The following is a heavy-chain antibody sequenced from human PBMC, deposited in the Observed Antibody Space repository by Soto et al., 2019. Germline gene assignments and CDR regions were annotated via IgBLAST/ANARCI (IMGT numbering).Heavy chain of an antibody. Sequence: GXSVKVSCKVSGYTLAELSMHWVRQAPGKGLEWMGGFDPEDGETIYAQKFQGRVTMTEDTSTDTAYMGLSSLRSDDTAVYYCARGDCSSTSCYHYYYYYGMDVWGQGTTVTGSS. CDR3: ARGDCSSTSCYHYYYYYGMDV. D-gene: IGHD2-2*01. J-gene: IGHJ6*02. CDR2: FDPEDGET. V-gene: IGHV1-24*01. CDR1: GYTLAELS.